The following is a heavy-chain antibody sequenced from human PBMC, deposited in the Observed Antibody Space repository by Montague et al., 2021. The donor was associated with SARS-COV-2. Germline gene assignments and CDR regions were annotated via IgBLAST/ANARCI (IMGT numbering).Heavy chain of an antibody. CDR2: IYYSGST. V-gene: IGHV4-39*07. J-gene: IGHJ6*02. Sequence: SESLSLTCTVSGGSISSSSYYWGWIRQPPGKGLEWIGSIYYSGSTYYNPSLKSRVTISVDTSENQFSLKLSSVTAADTAVYYCARVGRQQLVRLSGMDVWGQGTPGTVAS. CDR3: ARVGRQQLVRLSGMDV. CDR1: GGSISSSSYY. D-gene: IGHD6-13*01.